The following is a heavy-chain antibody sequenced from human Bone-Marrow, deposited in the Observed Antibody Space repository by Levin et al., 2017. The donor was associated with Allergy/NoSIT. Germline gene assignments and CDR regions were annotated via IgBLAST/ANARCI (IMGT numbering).Heavy chain of an antibody. V-gene: IGHV4-59*01. J-gene: IGHJ6*02. CDR3: ARDGTRYSNRGGTTHYSVHGMDV. Sequence: SETLSLTCTVSGVSIRSYYWSWLRQSPQKGLEWIGYMYYSESANYNPSLKSRVTISIDTSKNQFSLKLSSVTAADTAVYYCARDGTRYSNRGGTTHYSVHGMDVWGQGTKVTVSS. D-gene: IGHD2/OR15-2a*01. CDR1: GVSIRSYY. CDR2: MYYSESA.